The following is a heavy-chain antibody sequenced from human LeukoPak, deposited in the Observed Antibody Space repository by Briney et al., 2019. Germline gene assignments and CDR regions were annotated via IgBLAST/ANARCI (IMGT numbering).Heavy chain of an antibody. CDR1: GFTFSSYW. CDR2: ISYDGSNK. Sequence: PGGSLRLSCAASGFTFSSYWMSWVRQAPGKGLEWVAVISYDGSNKYYADSVKGRFTISRDNSKNTLYLQMNSLRTEDTAVYYCAKGVSSSWSNDAFDIWGQGTMVTVSS. V-gene: IGHV3-30*18. CDR3: AKGVSSSWSNDAFDI. D-gene: IGHD6-13*01. J-gene: IGHJ3*02.